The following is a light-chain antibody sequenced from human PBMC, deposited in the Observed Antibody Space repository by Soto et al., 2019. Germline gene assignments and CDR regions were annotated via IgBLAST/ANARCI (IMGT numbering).Light chain of an antibody. Sequence: QSALTQPASVSGSPGQSITISCTGTSSDVGGYNYVSWYQQHPGKAPKLMIYEVSNRPSGVSNRFSDSKSGNTASLTISGLQAEDEADYYCSSYTISSTPDVFGTGTKLTVL. CDR1: SSDVGGYNY. J-gene: IGLJ1*01. V-gene: IGLV2-14*01. CDR3: SSYTISSTPDV. CDR2: EVS.